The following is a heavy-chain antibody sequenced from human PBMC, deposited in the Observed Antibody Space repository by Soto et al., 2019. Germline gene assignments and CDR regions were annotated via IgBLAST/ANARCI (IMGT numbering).Heavy chain of an antibody. CDR2: IIPIFGTA. J-gene: IGHJ6*02. V-gene: IGHV1-69*13. CDR1: GGTFSSYA. CDR3: ARGAEIVLMITKRRPTYYYYGMDV. D-gene: IGHD2-8*01. Sequence: AVKVSCKASGGTFSSYAISWVRQAPGQGLEWMGGIIPIFGTANYAQKFQGRVTITADESTSTAYMELSSLRSEDTAVYYCARGAEIVLMITKRRPTYYYYGMDVWGQGTTVTVSS.